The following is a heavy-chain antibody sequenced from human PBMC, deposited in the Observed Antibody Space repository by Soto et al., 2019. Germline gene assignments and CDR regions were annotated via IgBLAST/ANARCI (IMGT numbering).Heavy chain of an antibody. Sequence: QVQLVESGGGVVQPGRSLRLSCAASGFMFTGYAMHWVRQAPGKGLEWVAVMSYDGSDKFYRASVKGRFPISRDISKNTLFLEMTSMRPEDTALYFCARGRGLAARPQHLDYWGQGTLVTVSS. V-gene: IGHV3-30-3*01. D-gene: IGHD6-6*01. CDR1: GFMFTGYA. J-gene: IGHJ4*02. CDR2: MSYDGSDK. CDR3: ARGRGLAARPQHLDY.